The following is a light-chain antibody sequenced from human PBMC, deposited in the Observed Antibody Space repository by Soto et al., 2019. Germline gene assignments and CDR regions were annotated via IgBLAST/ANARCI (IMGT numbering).Light chain of an antibody. Sequence: QSVLTQPASVSGSPGQSITISCTGTSSDVGSYNLVSWYQQHPGKAPKLMIYEGSKRPSGVSNRFSGSKSGNTASLKISGLQAEDEADYYCSSYAGSSTFVFGTGTKVTVL. V-gene: IGLV2-23*01. J-gene: IGLJ1*01. CDR2: EGS. CDR3: SSYAGSSTFV. CDR1: SSDVGSYNL.